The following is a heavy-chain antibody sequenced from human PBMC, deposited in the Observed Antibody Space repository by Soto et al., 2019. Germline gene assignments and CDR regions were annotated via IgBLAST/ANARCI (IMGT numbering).Heavy chain of an antibody. CDR1: GYTLTELS. V-gene: IGHV1-24*01. CDR3: ATENGLAVAGLHYFDY. J-gene: IGHJ4*02. CDR2: FDPEDGET. D-gene: IGHD6-19*01. Sequence: GASVKVSCKVSGYTLTELSMHWVRQAPGKGLEWMGGFDPEDGETIYAQKFQGRVTMTEDTSTDTAYMELSSLRSEDTAVYYCATENGLAVAGLHYFDYWGQGTLVTVSS.